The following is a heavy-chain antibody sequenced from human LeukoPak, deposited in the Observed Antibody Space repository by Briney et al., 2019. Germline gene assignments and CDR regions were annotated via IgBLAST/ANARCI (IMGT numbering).Heavy chain of an antibody. CDR2: ISRGGNSL. J-gene: IGHJ4*02. V-gene: IGHV3-48*04. Sequence: PGGSLRLSCAASGFTFSSYAMSWVRQAPGKGLEWVSSISRGGNSLYYADSVRGRFTISRDNAKNSLYLQMNSLRAEDTAVYYCARGRNILTGYSYYFDYWGQGTLVTVSS. CDR3: ARGRNILTGYSYYFDY. D-gene: IGHD3-9*01. CDR1: GFTFSSYA.